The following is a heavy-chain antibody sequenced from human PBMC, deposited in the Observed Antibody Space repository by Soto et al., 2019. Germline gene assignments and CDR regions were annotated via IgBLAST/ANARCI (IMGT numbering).Heavy chain of an antibody. Sequence: ASVKVSCKASGDTSSNYGVSWVRQAPGQGLEWMGGILPVFGTTTYARNFQGRITITADKSTSTVYMELTSLRSDDTATYYCARDPDEVVGTDYHYYSLDVWDQGATVTVS. J-gene: IGHJ6*02. CDR3: ARDPDEVVGTDYHYYSLDV. CDR2: ILPVFGTT. CDR1: GDTSSNYG. V-gene: IGHV1-69*06. D-gene: IGHD1-26*01.